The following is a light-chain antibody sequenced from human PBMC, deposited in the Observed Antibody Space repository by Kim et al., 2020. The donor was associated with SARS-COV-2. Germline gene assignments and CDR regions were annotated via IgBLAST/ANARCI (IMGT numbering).Light chain of an antibody. CDR1: SSAVGGYNY. J-gene: IGLJ2*01. V-gene: IGLV2-8*01. CDR2: EVS. CDR3: SSYAGSNNLV. Sequence: GQSVTITCTETSSAVGGYNYVSWYQQHPGKAPKLMIYEVSKRPSGVPDRFSGSKSGNTASLTVSGLQAEDEADYYCSSYAGSNNLVFGGGTQLTVL.